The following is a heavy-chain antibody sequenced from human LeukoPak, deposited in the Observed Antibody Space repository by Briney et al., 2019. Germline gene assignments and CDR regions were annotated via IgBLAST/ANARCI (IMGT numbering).Heavy chain of an antibody. D-gene: IGHD3-22*01. CDR3: ARDGNYYDSSGYYWDDAFDI. J-gene: IGHJ3*02. V-gene: IGHV3-21*01. CDR1: GFTFTSYS. CDR2: ISSSSSYI. Sequence: PGGSLRLSCAASGFTFTSYSMNWVRQAPGKGLEWIASISSSSSYIYYADSVKGRFTISRDNAKNSLYLQMNCLRAEGTAVYYCARDGNYYDSSGYYWDDAFDIWGQGTMVTVSS.